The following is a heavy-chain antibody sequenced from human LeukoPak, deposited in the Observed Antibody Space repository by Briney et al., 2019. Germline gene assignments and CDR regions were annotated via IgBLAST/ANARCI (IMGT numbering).Heavy chain of an antibody. CDR3: ASTGRSGWYWLTGY. CDR2: IYYSGST. CDR1: GGSISSGSYY. D-gene: IGHD6-19*01. Sequence: SETLSLTCTVSGGSISSGSYYWGWIRQPPGKGLEWIGSIYYSGSTYYNPSLKSRVTISVDTSKNQFSLKLSSVTAADTAVYYCASTGRSGWYWLTGYWGQGTLVTVSS. V-gene: IGHV4-39*01. J-gene: IGHJ4*02.